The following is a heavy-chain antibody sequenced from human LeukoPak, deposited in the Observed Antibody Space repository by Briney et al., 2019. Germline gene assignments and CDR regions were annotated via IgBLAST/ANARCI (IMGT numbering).Heavy chain of an antibody. V-gene: IGHV3-21*01. J-gene: IGHJ6*03. CDR2: ISSSSSYI. CDR1: GFTFSSYS. Sequence: SGGSLRLSCAASGFTFSSYSMNWVRQAPGKGLEWVSSISSSSSYIYYADSVKGRFTISRDNAKNSLYLQMNSLRAEDTAVYYCAREGSGYDFAYYYYMDVWGKGTTVTVSS. D-gene: IGHD5-12*01. CDR3: AREGSGYDFAYYYYMDV.